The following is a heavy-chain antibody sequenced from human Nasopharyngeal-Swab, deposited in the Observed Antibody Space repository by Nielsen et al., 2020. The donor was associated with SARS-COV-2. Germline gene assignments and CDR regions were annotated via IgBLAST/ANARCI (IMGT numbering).Heavy chain of an antibody. CDR1: GFTLSSNS. D-gene: IGHD5-12*01. V-gene: IGHV3-21*01. J-gene: IGHJ6*02. Sequence: GGSLRLSCAASGFTLSSNSMNWVRQAPGKGLEWVSSISTSSSYLYYADSVKGRFTISRDNPKNSLYLQMNSLRAEDMAVYYCARGRGGGYDPWGYYYYDMDVWGHGTTVTVSS. CDR2: ISTSSSYL. CDR3: ARGRGGGYDPWGYYYYDMDV.